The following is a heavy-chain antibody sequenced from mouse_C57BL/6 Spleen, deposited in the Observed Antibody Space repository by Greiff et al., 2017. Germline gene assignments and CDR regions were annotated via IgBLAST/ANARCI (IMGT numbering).Heavy chain of an antibody. CDR1: GYTFTSYW. J-gene: IGHJ1*03. Sequence: LQQPGAELVRPGSSVKLSCKASGYTFTSYWMDWVKQRPGQGLEWIGNIYPSDSETHYNQKFKDKATLTVDKSSSTAYMQLSSLTSEDSAVYYCARRGGNRWYFDVWGTGTTVTVSS. D-gene: IGHD2-1*01. CDR3: ARRGGNRWYFDV. CDR2: IYPSDSET. V-gene: IGHV1-61*01.